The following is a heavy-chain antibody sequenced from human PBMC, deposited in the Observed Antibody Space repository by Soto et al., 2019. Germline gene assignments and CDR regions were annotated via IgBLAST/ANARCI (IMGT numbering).Heavy chain of an antibody. CDR3: VRDYQYSGYDFVSMFDS. Sequence: PSETLSLTCSVSGGSVSSGSYYWSWIRQPPGKGLEWIGYISHSGSTNYNPSLRSRVTISADMSKNQFSLKLRSVTAADTAFYYCVRDYQYSGYDFVSMFDSWGQGALVTVSS. CDR2: ISHSGST. J-gene: IGHJ4*02. CDR1: GGSVSSGSYY. D-gene: IGHD5-12*01. V-gene: IGHV4-61*01.